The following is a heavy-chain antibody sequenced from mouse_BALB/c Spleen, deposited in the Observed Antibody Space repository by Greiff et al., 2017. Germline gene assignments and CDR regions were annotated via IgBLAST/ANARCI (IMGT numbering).Heavy chain of an antibody. V-gene: IGHV8-12*01. J-gene: IGHJ4*01. CDR2: IYWDDDK. D-gene: IGHD1-1*01. Sequence: QVTLKVCGPGILQPSQTLSLTCSFSGFSLSTSGMGVSWIRQPSGKGLEWLAHIYWDDDKRYNPSLKSRLTISKDTSSNQVFLKITSVDTADTATYYCARRVYYYGISYAMDYWGQGTSVTVSS. CDR1: GFSLSTSGMG. CDR3: ARRVYYYGISYAMDY.